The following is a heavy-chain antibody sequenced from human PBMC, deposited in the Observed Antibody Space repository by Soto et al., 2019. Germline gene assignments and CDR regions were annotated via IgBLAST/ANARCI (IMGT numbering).Heavy chain of an antibody. V-gene: IGHV1-69*01. CDR1: GGTFSSYA. D-gene: IGHD2-15*01. CDR3: ARGGYGGNARTNARNDY. J-gene: IGHJ4*02. Sequence: QVQLVQSGAEVKKPGSSVKVSCKASGGTFSSYAISWVRQAPGQGLEWMGGIIPIFGTANYAQKFQGRVTITADESTSTGDMERSSLRSEDTAVYYCARGGYGGNARTNARNDYWGQGTLVTVSS. CDR2: IIPIFGTA.